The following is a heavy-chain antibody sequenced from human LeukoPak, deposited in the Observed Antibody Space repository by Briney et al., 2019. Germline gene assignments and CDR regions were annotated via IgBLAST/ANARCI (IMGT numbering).Heavy chain of an antibody. CDR1: GGSISSSSYY. Sequence: PSETLSLTCTVSGGSISSSSYYWGWIRQPPGKGLEWIGSIYYSGSTYYNPSLKSRVTISVDTSKNQFSLKLSSVTAADTAVYYCARQTLSGYDDDYWGQGTLVTVSS. V-gene: IGHV4-39*01. CDR2: IYYSGST. J-gene: IGHJ4*02. CDR3: ARQTLSGYDDDY. D-gene: IGHD5-12*01.